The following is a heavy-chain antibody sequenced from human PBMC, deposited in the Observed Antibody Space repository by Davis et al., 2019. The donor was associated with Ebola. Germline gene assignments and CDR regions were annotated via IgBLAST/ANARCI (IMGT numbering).Heavy chain of an antibody. CDR1: GGSISSGDYY. CDR2: IFSNDEK. J-gene: IGHJ6*03. V-gene: IGHV2-26*01. CDR3: ARRREYYDSSGYNYYMDV. Sequence: LRLSCTVSGGSISSGDYYWSWIRQPPGKALEWLAHIFSNDEKSYSTSLKSRLTISKDTSKSQVVLTMTNMDPVDTATYYCARRREYYDSSGYNYYMDVWGKGTTVTVSS. D-gene: IGHD3-22*01.